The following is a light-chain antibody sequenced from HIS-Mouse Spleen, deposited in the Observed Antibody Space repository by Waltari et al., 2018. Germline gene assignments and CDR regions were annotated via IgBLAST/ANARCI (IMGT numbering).Light chain of an antibody. J-gene: IGLJ3*02. CDR3: QSYDSSNLV. V-gene: IGLV6-57*04. Sequence: NFMLTQPHSVSESPGKTVTISCTRSSGSIASNYVQWYQQRPGSAPTTVIYEDNQRPPGVPDRFSGSIDSSSNSPSLTISGLKTEDEADYYCQSYDSSNLVFGGGTKLTVL. CDR1: SGSIASNY. CDR2: EDN.